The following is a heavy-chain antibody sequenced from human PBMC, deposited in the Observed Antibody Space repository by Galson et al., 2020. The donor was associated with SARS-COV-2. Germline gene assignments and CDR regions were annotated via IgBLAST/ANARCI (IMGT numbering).Heavy chain of an antibody. V-gene: IGHV3-9*03. J-gene: IGHJ3*02. CDR1: GFTFDGYA. CDR3: VKDTERWLQFGAFDI. D-gene: IGHD5-12*01. Sequence: GGSLRLSCTASGFTFDGYAMHWVRQAPGKGLEWVSGISWSGGIVGYADSVKGRVTISRDNAKNSLYLQMNSLRPEDMALYFCVKDTERWLQFGAFDIWGQGTMVTVSS. CDR2: ISWSGGIV.